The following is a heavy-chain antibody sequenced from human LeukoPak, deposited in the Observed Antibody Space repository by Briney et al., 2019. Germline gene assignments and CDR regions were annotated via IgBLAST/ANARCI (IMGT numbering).Heavy chain of an antibody. CDR3: AREMATISGGAFDI. J-gene: IGHJ3*02. V-gene: IGHV4-61*01. Sequence: NPSETLSLTCTVSGGSVSSGSYYWSWIRQPPGKGLEWIGYIYYSGSTNYNPSLKSRVTISVGTSKNQFSLKLSSVTAADTAVYYCAREMATISGGAFDIWGQGTMVTVSS. CDR2: IYYSGST. CDR1: GGSVSSGSYY. D-gene: IGHD5-24*01.